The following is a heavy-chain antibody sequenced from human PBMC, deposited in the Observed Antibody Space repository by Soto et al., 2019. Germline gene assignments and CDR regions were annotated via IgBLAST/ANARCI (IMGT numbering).Heavy chain of an antibody. CDR1: GFTLSGRS. CDR3: ARGWFGPDV. V-gene: IGHV3-74*01. CDR2: IDNAGTDS. J-gene: IGHJ6*04. Sequence: EVQLVESGGGLVQPGGSLRLSCAASGFTLSGRSMHWVRQAPGKGLVWVSGIDNAGTDSTYADSVKGRFTSSRDNAKNMLYLQMNSQRVEATAVYYCARGWFGPDVWGKGTTVTVSS. D-gene: IGHD3-10*01.